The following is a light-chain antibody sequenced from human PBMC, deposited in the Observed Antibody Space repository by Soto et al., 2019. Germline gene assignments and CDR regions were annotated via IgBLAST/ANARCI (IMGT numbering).Light chain of an antibody. CDR1: QSVSSGD. CDR3: LQYGNSPYT. Sequence: EIALTQSPGTLSLSPGERATLSCRTSQSVSSGDFAWYQHRPGQAPRLVIYGASTRATGVPDRFSGSGSGTDFTLTISGLEPDDFAVYFCLQYGNSPYTFGQGNTLEMK. CDR2: GAS. J-gene: IGKJ2*01. V-gene: IGKV3-20*01.